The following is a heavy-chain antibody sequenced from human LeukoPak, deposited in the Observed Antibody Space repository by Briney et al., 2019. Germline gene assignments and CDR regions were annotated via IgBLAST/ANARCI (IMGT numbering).Heavy chain of an antibody. CDR1: GFTFSSYS. CDR2: ISSSSSYI. J-gene: IGHJ5*02. D-gene: IGHD3-16*01. CDR3: VRDLVGGNWFAP. Sequence: LGGSLRLSCAASGFTFSSYSMNWVRQAPGKGLEWVSSISSSSSYIYYADSVKGRFTISRDNAKNPLYLQMNSLRAEDTAVYYCVRDLVGGNWFAPWGQGTLVTVSS. V-gene: IGHV3-21*01.